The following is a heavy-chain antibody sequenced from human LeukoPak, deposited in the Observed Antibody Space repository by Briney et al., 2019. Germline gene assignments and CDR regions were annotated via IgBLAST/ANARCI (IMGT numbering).Heavy chain of an antibody. CDR2: IYYSGST. V-gene: IGHV4-30-4*01. Sequence: SETLSPTCTVSGGSISSGGYYWSWIRQPPGKGLEWIGYIYYSGSTYYNPSLKSRVAISVDTSKNQFSLKLSSVTAADTAVYYCASPVPFGWYFGLWGRGTLVTVSS. D-gene: IGHD3-16*01. J-gene: IGHJ2*01. CDR3: ASPVPFGWYFGL. CDR1: GGSISSGGYY.